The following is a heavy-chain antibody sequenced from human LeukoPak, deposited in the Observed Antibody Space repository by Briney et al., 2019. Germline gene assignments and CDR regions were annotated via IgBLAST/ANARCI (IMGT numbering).Heavy chain of an antibody. CDR3: ARRSPIVAACDAFDI. Sequence: PSETLSLTCSVSRGSISTYYWSWVRQPAGKGLEWVGRIHTSGTTTYNPSLTGRVTMSLDTSKNQFSLNLISVTAADTAVYYCARRSPIVAACDAFDIWGPGTMVTVSS. J-gene: IGHJ3*02. D-gene: IGHD1-26*01. CDR2: IHTSGTT. CDR1: RGSISTYY. V-gene: IGHV4-4*07.